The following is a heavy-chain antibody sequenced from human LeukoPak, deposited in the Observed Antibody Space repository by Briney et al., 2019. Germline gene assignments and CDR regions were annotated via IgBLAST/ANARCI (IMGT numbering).Heavy chain of an antibody. D-gene: IGHD6-13*01. J-gene: IGHJ4*02. V-gene: IGHV3-30*18. CDR1: GFTFSSYG. Sequence: PGGSLRLSCAASGFTFSSYGMHWVRQAPGKGLEGVAVISYDGSNKYYADSVKGRFTISRDNSKNTLYLQMNSLRAEDTAVYYCAKDKGYSRQIDYWGQGTLVTVSS. CDR2: ISYDGSNK. CDR3: AKDKGYSRQIDY.